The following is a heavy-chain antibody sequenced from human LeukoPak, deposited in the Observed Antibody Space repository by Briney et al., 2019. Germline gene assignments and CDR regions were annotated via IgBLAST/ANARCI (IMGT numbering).Heavy chain of an antibody. V-gene: IGHV4-30-4*08. D-gene: IGHD4-17*01. CDR3: ASLPDYGDYPNPNLAFDY. Sequence: KPSQTLSLTCTVSGGSISSGDYYWSWIRQPPGKGLEWIGYIYYSGSTYYNPSLKSRVTISVDTSKNQFSLKLSSVTAADTAVYYCASLPDYGDYPNPNLAFDYWGQGTLVTVSS. J-gene: IGHJ4*02. CDR1: GGSISSGDYY. CDR2: IYYSGST.